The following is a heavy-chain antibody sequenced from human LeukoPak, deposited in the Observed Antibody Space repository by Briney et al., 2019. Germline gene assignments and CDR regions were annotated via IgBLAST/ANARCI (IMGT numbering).Heavy chain of an antibody. D-gene: IGHD3-10*01. CDR3: ARDKVGQGYYGSGSYYNGYYYYGMDV. Sequence: APVKVSCKASGYTFTSYYMHWVRQAPGQGLEWMGIINPSGGSTSYAQKFQGRVTMTRDTSTSTVYMELSSLRSEDTAVYYCARDKVGQGYYGSGSYYNGYYYYGMDVWGKGTTVTVSS. CDR1: GYTFTSYY. J-gene: IGHJ6*04. CDR2: INPSGGST. V-gene: IGHV1-46*01.